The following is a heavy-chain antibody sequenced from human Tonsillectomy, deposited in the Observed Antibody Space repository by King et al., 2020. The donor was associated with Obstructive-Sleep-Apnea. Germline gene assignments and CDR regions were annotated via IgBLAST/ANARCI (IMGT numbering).Heavy chain of an antibody. Sequence: VQLVESGGGLVQPGRSLRLSGAASGFTFVDYAMHWVRQAPGEGLEWVSGISWNSGSIGYADSVKGRFTISRDNAKNSLYLQMNSLRAEDTALYYCAKVGQFDYWGQGTLVTVSS. CDR3: AKVGQFDY. J-gene: IGHJ4*02. V-gene: IGHV3-9*01. CDR2: ISWNSGSI. CDR1: GFTFVDYA.